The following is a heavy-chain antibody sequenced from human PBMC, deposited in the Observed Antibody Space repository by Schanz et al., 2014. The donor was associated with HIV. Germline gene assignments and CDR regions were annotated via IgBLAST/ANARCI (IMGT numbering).Heavy chain of an antibody. CDR1: GFTFSSYA. CDR2: ISGSGGST. D-gene: IGHD4-17*01. J-gene: IGHJ1*01. V-gene: IGHV3-23*01. Sequence: EVQLLESGGNLVHPGGSLRLSCAASGFTFSSYAMSWVRQAPGKGLEWVSVISGSGGSTYYADSVKGRFTISRDNSKNTLFLQMNSLSPEDTGIYYCARDNRGDYYLDSWGQGTLVTVSS. CDR3: ARDNRGDYYLDS.